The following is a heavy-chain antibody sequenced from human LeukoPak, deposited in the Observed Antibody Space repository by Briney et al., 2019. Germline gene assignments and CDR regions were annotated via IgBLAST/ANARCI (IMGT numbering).Heavy chain of an antibody. D-gene: IGHD3-16*01. V-gene: IGHV3-7*01. CDR2: IKQDGSEK. CDR3: ARVGSMNFDY. J-gene: IGHJ4*02. Sequence: GGSLRLSCVASEFTFSRYWMSWVRQAPGKGLEWVANIKQDGSEKNYVDSVKGRFTTSRDNAENSLYLQMNSLRAEDTAVYYCARVGSMNFDYWGQGSLVTVSS. CDR1: EFTFSRYW.